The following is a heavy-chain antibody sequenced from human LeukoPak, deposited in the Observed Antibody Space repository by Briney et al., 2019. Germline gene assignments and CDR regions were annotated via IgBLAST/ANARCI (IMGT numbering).Heavy chain of an antibody. CDR3: ASFLVGCGGDCYSFDY. CDR2: ICCSGST. D-gene: IGHD2-21*02. Sequence: SETLSLTCTVSGGSISSSSYYWGWIRQPPGKGLEWIGSICCSGSTYYNPSLKSRATISVDTSKNQFSLKLSSVTAADTAVYYCASFLVGCGGDCYSFDYWGQGTLVTVSS. J-gene: IGHJ4*02. V-gene: IGHV4-39*01. CDR1: GGSISSSSYY.